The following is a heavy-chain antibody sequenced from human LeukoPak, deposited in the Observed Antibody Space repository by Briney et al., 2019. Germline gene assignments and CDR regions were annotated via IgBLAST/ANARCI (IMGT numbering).Heavy chain of an antibody. V-gene: IGHV4-59*01. Sequence: SETLSLTCTVSGGSISSYYWSWIRQPPGKGLEWIGYIYYSGSTNYNPSLKSRVTISVDTSKNQFSLKLSSVTAADTAVYYCARAPGYYYASGSYFDYWGQGTLVTVSS. CDR1: GGSISSYY. D-gene: IGHD3-10*01. CDR3: ARAPGYYYASGSYFDY. J-gene: IGHJ4*02. CDR2: IYYSGST.